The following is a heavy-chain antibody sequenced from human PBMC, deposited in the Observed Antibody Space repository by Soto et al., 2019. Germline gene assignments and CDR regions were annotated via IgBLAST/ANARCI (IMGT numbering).Heavy chain of an antibody. J-gene: IGHJ3*02. CDR1: GFTVSSYS. CDR3: AKMGYSSGWYDLGAFDI. CDR2: IYSGGST. D-gene: IGHD6-19*01. Sequence: GGSLRLSCAASGFTVSSYSMNWVRQAPGKGLEWVSVIYSGGSTYYADSVKGRFTIFRDNFKNTVYLQMNSLRAEDTAVYYCAKMGYSSGWYDLGAFDIWGQGTMVTVSS. V-gene: IGHV3-66*01.